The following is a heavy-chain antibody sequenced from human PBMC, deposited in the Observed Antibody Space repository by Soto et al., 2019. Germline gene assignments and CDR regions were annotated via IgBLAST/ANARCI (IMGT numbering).Heavy chain of an antibody. CDR1: GYTFTGYY. CDR3: WRVPPPVAASDY. CDR2: INSNSGGT. J-gene: IGHJ4*02. Sequence: QVQLVQSGAEVKKPGASVKVSCKASGYTFTGYYIHWVRQAPGQGLEWMGWINSNSGGTKYAQKFQGRVTLTRDTSIKPAYIGPRRLKTYDTGGYFCWRVPPPVAASDYWGQGTLVTVST. D-gene: IGHD2-15*01. V-gene: IGHV1-2*02.